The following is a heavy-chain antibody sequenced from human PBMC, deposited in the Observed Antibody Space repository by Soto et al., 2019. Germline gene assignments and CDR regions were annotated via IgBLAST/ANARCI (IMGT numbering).Heavy chain of an antibody. CDR3: ARQIAVAGTMNYYYGMDV. CDR1: GYSFTSYW. Sequence: GESLKISCKGSGYSFTSYWIGWVRQMPGKGLEWMGIIYPGDSDTRYSPSFQGQVTISADKSISTAYLQWSSLKASDTAMYYCARQIAVAGTMNYYYGMDVWGQGTTVTVSS. CDR2: IYPGDSDT. J-gene: IGHJ6*02. V-gene: IGHV5-51*01. D-gene: IGHD6-19*01.